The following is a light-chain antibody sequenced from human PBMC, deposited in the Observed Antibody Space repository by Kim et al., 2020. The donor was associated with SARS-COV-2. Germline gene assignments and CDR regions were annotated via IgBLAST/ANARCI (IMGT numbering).Light chain of an antibody. J-gene: IGKJ2*01. CDR3: QHYGSSPRYT. CDR1: QSVSSNY. Sequence: SPGERAAPACRASQSVSSNYLAWYQQKPGQAPRLLIYGASNRATGIPDRFSGSGSGTDFTLTISRLEPEDFAVYYCQHYGSSPRYTFGQGTKLEI. CDR2: GAS. V-gene: IGKV3-20*01.